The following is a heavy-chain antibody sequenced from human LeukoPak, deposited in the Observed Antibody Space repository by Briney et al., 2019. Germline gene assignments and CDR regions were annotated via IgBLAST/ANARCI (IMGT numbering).Heavy chain of an antibody. Sequence: SETLSLTCTVSGGSISNYYWSWIRQPPGKGLEWIGYIDYSGSTNYNPSLKSRVTISVDTSKNQFSLKLSSVTAADTAVYYCARDDLVVPAAMCYWGQGTLVTVSS. CDR2: IDYSGST. V-gene: IGHV4-59*01. CDR1: GGSISNYY. J-gene: IGHJ4*02. CDR3: ARDDLVVPAAMCY. D-gene: IGHD2-2*01.